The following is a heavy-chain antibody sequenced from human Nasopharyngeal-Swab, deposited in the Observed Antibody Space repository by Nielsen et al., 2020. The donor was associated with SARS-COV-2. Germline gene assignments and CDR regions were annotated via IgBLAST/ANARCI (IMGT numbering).Heavy chain of an antibody. CDR2: IKQDGSEK. V-gene: IGHV3-7*01. CDR3: ARVGWWFHYYFDY. CDR1: GFTFSNYW. D-gene: IGHD2-15*01. J-gene: IGHJ4*02. Sequence: GESLRLSCAASGFTFSNYWMSWVRQAPGKGLEWVANIKQDGSEKYYVDSVKGRFTISRDNAKNSLYLQMNSLRAEDTAVYYCARVGWWFHYYFDYWGQGTLVTVSS.